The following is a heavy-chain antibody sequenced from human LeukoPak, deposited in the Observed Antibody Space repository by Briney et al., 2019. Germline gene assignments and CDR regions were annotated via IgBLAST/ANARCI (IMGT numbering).Heavy chain of an antibody. D-gene: IGHD5-12*01. CDR3: ATGFGIVATTGFDY. Sequence: SSVKVSCKVSGYTLTELSMHWVRQAPGKGLEWMGGFDPEDGETIYAQKFQGRVTMTEDTSTDTAYMELSSLRSEDTAVYDCATGFGIVATTGFDYGGQGSLVTVSA. J-gene: IGHJ4*02. V-gene: IGHV1-24*01. CDR1: GYTLTELS. CDR2: FDPEDGET.